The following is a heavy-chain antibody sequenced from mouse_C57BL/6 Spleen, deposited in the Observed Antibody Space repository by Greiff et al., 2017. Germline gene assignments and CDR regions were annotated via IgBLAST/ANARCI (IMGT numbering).Heavy chain of an antibody. D-gene: IGHD2-5*01. CDR1: GYAFTNYL. Sequence: LVESGAELVRPGTSVKVSCKASGYAFTNYLIEWVKQRPGQGLEWIGVINPGSGGTNYNEKFKGKATLTADKSSSTAYMQLSSLTSEDSAVYFCARWGYSNYYFDYWGQGTTLTVSS. J-gene: IGHJ2*01. CDR2: INPGSGGT. V-gene: IGHV1-54*01. CDR3: ARWGYSNYYFDY.